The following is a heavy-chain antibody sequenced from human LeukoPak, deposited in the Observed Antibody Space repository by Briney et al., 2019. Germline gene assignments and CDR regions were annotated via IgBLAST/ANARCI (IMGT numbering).Heavy chain of an antibody. CDR1: GGSISSGSYC. CDR3: ARFIAVAGPGGFDY. J-gene: IGHJ4*02. D-gene: IGHD6-19*01. CDR2: FYYSGST. Sequence: PSETLSLTCTVSGGSISSGSYCWSWIRQPAGKGLEWIGNFYYSGSTYYNPSLKSRVTISVDTSKNQFSLKLSSVTAADTAVYYCARFIAVAGPGGFDYWGQGTLVTVSS. V-gene: IGHV4-39*07.